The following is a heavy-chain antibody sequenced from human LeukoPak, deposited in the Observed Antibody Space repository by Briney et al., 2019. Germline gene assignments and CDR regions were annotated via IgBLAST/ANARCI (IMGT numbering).Heavy chain of an antibody. V-gene: IGHV1-18*01. CDR1: GYTFTNYG. D-gene: IGHD3-22*01. Sequence: ASVKVSCKASGYTFTNYGISWLRQAPGQRLEWMGWISAYNGDTKYLQNLQGRVTMTTDTSPSTAYMELRSLRSDDTAVYYCARDNPYYYLYWGQGTLVTVSS. CDR3: ARDNPYYYLY. J-gene: IGHJ4*02. CDR2: ISAYNGDT.